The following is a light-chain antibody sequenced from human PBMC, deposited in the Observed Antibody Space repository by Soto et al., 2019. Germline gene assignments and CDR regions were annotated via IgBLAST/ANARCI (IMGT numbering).Light chain of an antibody. CDR3: QQYYETPLS. J-gene: IGKJ4*01. CDR1: QSVLHSSNNENY. CDR2: WAS. V-gene: IGKV4-1*01. Sequence: DIVMTQSPDSLAVSLGERATINCKSSQSVLHSSNNENYLAWVQQKPGQPPKLLIYWASTRESGVPDRFSGSGSGKDFTLTISRLQAEDVAVYYCQQYYETPLSFGGGTKVEIK.